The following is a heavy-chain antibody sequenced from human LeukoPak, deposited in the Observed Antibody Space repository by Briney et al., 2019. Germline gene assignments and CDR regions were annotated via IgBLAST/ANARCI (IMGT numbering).Heavy chain of an antibody. CDR1: GFNFINYG. D-gene: IGHD3-22*01. V-gene: IGHV3-30*02. CDR3: APSGDSSGYYYLPFDY. CDR2: IRYDGSNK. J-gene: IGHJ4*02. Sequence: GGSLRLSCAASGFNFINYGMHWVRQAPGKGLEWVAFIRYDGSNKYYADSVKGRFTISRDNSKNTLYLQMNSLRAEDTAVYYCAPSGDSSGYYYLPFDYWGQGTLVTVSS.